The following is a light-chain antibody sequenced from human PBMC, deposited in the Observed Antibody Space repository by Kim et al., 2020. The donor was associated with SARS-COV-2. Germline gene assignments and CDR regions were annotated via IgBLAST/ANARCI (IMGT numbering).Light chain of an antibody. Sequence: SYELTQPPSVSVSPGQTASITCSGDKLGDKYACXYQQKPGQSPVLVIYQDDKRPSGIPERFSGSNSGNTATLTISGTQAMDEADYFCQAWDSSFVVFGGG. J-gene: IGLJ2*01. CDR1: KLGDKY. CDR2: QDD. V-gene: IGLV3-1*01. CDR3: QAWDSSFVV.